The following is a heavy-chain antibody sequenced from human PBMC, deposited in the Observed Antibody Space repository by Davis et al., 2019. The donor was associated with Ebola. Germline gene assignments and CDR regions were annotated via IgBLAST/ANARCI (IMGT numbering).Heavy chain of an antibody. D-gene: IGHD2-2*01. CDR1: GYTFTDY. CDR3: AREGVSAADTNWFDP. Sequence: ASVQVSCKASGYTFTDYIHWVRQAPGQGLEWMGWINPNSGGTNYAQKFQGRVTMTRDTSITTAYMELSGLRSDDTAVYYCAREGVSAADTNWFDPWGQGTLVTVSS. CDR2: INPNSGGT. J-gene: IGHJ5*02. V-gene: IGHV1-2*02.